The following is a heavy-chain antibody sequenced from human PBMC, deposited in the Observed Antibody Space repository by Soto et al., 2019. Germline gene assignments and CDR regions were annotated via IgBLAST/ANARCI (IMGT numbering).Heavy chain of an antibody. V-gene: IGHV3-23*01. D-gene: IGHD3-16*02. CDR2: ISGSGGST. CDR3: AKDSGGMITCGGVIVPPPFDY. J-gene: IGHJ4*02. Sequence: GGSLRLSCAASGFTFSSYAMSWVRQAPGKGLEWVSAISGSGGSTYYADSVKGRFTISRDNSKNTLYLQMNSLRAEDTAVYYCAKDSGGMITCGGVIVPPPFDYWSQGTLVTVSS. CDR1: GFTFSSYA.